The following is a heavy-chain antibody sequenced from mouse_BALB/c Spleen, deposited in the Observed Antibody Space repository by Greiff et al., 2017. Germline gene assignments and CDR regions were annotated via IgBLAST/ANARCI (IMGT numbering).Heavy chain of an antibody. CDR2: ISYSGST. Sequence: DVKLQESGPGLVKPSQSLSLTCTVTGYSITSDYAWNWIRQFPGNKLEWMGYISYSGSTSYNPSLKSRISITRDTSKNQFFLQLNSVTTEDTATYYCARGRFMDYWGQGTSVTVSS. V-gene: IGHV3-2*02. CDR3: ARGRFMDY. CDR1: GYSITSDYA. J-gene: IGHJ4*01.